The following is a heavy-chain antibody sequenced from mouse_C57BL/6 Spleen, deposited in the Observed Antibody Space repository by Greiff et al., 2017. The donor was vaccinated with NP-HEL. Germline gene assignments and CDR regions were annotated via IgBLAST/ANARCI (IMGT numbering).Heavy chain of an antibody. CDR2: IWSDGST. D-gene: IGHD1-1*02. CDR3: ARLDYSGRYFDV. V-gene: IGHV2-6*03. Sequence: QVQLKESGPGLVAPSQRLSITCTVSGFSLTSYGVHWVRQPPGKGLEWLVVIWSDGSTTYNSALKSRLSISKDNSKSQVFLKMNSLQTDDTAMYYCARLDYSGRYFDVWGTGTTVTVSS. CDR1: GFSLTSYG. J-gene: IGHJ1*03.